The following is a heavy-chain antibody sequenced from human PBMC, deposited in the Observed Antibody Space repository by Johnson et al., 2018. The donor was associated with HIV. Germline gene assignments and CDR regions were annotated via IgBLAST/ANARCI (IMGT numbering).Heavy chain of an antibody. Sequence: QVPLVESGGGVVKPGGSLRLSCEASGFSFRAYYMTWIRQAPGKGLEWVSSISSSGTPKYYADSVKGRFTISRDTGKNSLYLQMNSLRVEDTALYYCARETDGHLRHFDWLLSRGDAFDIWGQGSMVTVSS. CDR2: ISSSGTPK. J-gene: IGHJ3*02. CDR1: GFSFRAYY. D-gene: IGHD3-9*01. CDR3: ARETDGHLRHFDWLLSRGDAFDI. V-gene: IGHV3-11*04.